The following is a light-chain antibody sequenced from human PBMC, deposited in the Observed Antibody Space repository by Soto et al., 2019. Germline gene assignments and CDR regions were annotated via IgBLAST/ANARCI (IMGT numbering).Light chain of an antibody. CDR2: KAS. V-gene: IGKV1-5*03. Sequence: DTQLNWLRSTLSGXAGDXVTIXXRAIQTISSWLAWYQQKPGKAPKLLIYKASTLKSRVPSRFSGSGSGTEFTLTISSLQPDDFAPYYCHLYNIFSEPFSDGTK. J-gene: IGKJ4*01. CDR3: HLYNIFSEP. CDR1: QTISSW.